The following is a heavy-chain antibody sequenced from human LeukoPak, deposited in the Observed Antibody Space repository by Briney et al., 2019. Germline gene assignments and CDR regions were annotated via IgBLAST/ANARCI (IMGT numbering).Heavy chain of an antibody. CDR2: INHSGGT. CDR1: GGSFSGYY. D-gene: IGHD5-18*01. Sequence: SETLSLTCAVYGGSFSGYYWSWIRQPPGKGLEWIGEINHSGGTTYYPSLMSRVAISVDTSNTQFSLMLSSVTAADTAVYYCARLPALAYYYYCMDVWGKGTTVTVS. J-gene: IGHJ6*03. CDR3: ARLPALAYYYYCMDV. V-gene: IGHV4-34*01.